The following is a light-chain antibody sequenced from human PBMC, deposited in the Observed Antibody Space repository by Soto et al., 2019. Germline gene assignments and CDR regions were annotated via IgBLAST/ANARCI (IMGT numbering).Light chain of an antibody. CDR3: AAWDDSLNGSNLV. CDR2: TDN. V-gene: IGLV1-44*01. CDR1: SSNIGSNT. J-gene: IGLJ3*02. Sequence: QSVLTQPPSASGTPGQRVTISCSGSSSNIGSNTVNWYQQLPGTAPKLLIYTDNQRPSGVPDRFSGSKSGTSASLAISGLQSEDEADYDCAAWDDSLNGSNLVFGGGTQLTVL.